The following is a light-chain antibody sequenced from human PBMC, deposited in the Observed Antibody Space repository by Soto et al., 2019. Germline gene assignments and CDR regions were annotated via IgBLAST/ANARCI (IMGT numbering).Light chain of an antibody. CDR2: GAS. J-gene: IGKJ1*01. Sequence: EIVLTQSPGTLSLSPGERASLSCRASQSLTSSYLAWYQQKPGQAPRLLIYGASSRATGIPDRFSGSGSGTDFTLTISRLEPEDFAVYYCHQCYSSWTFGQGTKVDIK. CDR3: HQCYSSWT. CDR1: QSLTSSY. V-gene: IGKV3-20*01.